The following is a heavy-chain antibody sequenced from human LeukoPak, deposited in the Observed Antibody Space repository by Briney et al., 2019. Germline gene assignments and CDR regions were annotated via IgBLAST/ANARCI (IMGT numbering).Heavy chain of an antibody. CDR1: GYTFTGYY. CDR2: INPNSGGT. D-gene: IGHD6-19*01. CDR3: IAVAGTVDY. V-gene: IGHV1-2*02. J-gene: IGHJ4*02. Sequence: ASVKVSCKASGYTFTGYYIHWVRQAPGQGLEWMGWINPNSGGTNYAQKFQGRVTMTRDTSISTAYMELSRLRSDDTAVYLCIAVAGTVDYWGQGTLVTVSS.